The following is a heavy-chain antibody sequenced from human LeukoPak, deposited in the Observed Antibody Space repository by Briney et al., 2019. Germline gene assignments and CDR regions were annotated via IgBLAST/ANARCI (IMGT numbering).Heavy chain of an antibody. V-gene: IGHV3-20*04. D-gene: IGHD3-22*01. J-gene: IGHJ5*02. CDR1: GFKFDDYG. CDR2: INWNGAWT. Sequence: GGSLRLSCAASGFKFDDYGMSWVRQAPGKGLEWVCDINWNGAWTGYADSVKGRFTISRDNAKNSLYLQINSLRAEDTALYYCAGYYYDSSRGFDLWGQGTLVTVSA. CDR3: AGYYYDSSRGFDL.